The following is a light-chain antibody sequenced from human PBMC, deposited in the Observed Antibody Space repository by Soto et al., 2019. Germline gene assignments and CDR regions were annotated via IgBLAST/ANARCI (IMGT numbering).Light chain of an antibody. CDR3: QQLYSYPLT. Sequence: DIQMTQSPSTLSASVGDRVTITCRASQSISSWLAWYQQKPGKAPKLLIYDASSLESGVPSRFSGSGYGTDFALTISNLQPEDFATYFCQQLYSYPLTFGGGTTVEF. CDR1: QSISSW. CDR2: DAS. J-gene: IGKJ4*01. V-gene: IGKV1-5*01.